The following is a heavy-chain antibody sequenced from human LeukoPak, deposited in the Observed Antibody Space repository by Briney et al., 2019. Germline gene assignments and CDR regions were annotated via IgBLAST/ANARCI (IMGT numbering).Heavy chain of an antibody. CDR1: GDSVSSISAA. CDR2: TYYRSKWYN. J-gene: IGHJ3*02. D-gene: IGHD1-14*01. CDR3: ARARNAFDI. Sequence: SQTLSLTCAISGDSVSSISAAWNWIRQSPLRGLEWLGRTYYRSKWYNEYAVSVKSRITMNADTSKNQFSLQLSSVTPEDTAVYYCARARNAFDIWGQGTMVTVSS. V-gene: IGHV6-1*01.